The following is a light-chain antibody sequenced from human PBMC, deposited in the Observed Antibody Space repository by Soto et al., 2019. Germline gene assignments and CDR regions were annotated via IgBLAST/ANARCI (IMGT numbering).Light chain of an antibody. CDR2: RNN. Sequence: QPVLTQPPSASGTPGQRVTISCSGSSSNIGSNHVYWYQQLPGTAPKLLIYRNNQRPSGVPDRFSGSKSGTSASLAISGLRSEDEADDYCGAWEDGLRGPEVFGGGTKLTVL. J-gene: IGLJ2*01. V-gene: IGLV1-47*01. CDR1: SSNIGSNH. CDR3: GAWEDGLRGPEV.